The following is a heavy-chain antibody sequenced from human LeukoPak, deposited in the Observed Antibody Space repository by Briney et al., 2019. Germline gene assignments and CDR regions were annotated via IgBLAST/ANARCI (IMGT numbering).Heavy chain of an antibody. CDR2: IYPGDSDT. V-gene: IGHV5-51*01. Sequence: GESLKISCQGYGYTFTSHWIGWVRQMPGKGLEWMGIIYPGDSDTKYSPSFRGQVTMSVDRSVSTAYLQWSSLKASDTATYYCVRLATLTTTDYWGQGTLVTVSS. J-gene: IGHJ4*02. D-gene: IGHD2-15*01. CDR3: VRLATLTTTDY. CDR1: GYTFTSHW.